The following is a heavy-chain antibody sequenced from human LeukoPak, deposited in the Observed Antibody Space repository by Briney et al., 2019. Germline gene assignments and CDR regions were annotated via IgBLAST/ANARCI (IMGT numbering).Heavy chain of an antibody. CDR1: GYTLTELS. CDR2: FDPEDGET. J-gene: IGHJ4*02. D-gene: IGHD5-24*01. V-gene: IGHV1-24*01. Sequence: ASVTVSCKVSGYTLTELSMHWVRQAPGKGLEWMGGFDPEDGETIYAQKFQGRVTMTEDTSTDTAYMELSSLRSEDTAVYYCATGDGRARYFDYWGQGTLVTVSS. CDR3: ATGDGRARYFDY.